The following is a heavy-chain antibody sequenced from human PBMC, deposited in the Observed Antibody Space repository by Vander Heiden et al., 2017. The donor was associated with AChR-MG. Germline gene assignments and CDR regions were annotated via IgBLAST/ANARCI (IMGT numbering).Heavy chain of an antibody. V-gene: IGHV3-53*01. CDR3: ARDCSGREWYFDL. Sequence: EVQLVESGGGLIQPGGSLRLSCAASGFTVSSNYMSWVRQAPGKGLEWVSVIYSGGSTYYADSVKGRFTISRDNSKNTLYLQMNSLRAEDTAVYYCARDCSGREWYFDLWGRGTLVTVSS. CDR2: IYSGGST. D-gene: IGHD1-26*01. J-gene: IGHJ2*01. CDR1: GFTVSSNY.